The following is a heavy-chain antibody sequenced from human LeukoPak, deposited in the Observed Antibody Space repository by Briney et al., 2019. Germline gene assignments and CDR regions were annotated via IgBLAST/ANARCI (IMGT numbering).Heavy chain of an antibody. J-gene: IGHJ3*02. Sequence: GASVKVSCKASGYTFTSYYMHWVRQAPGQGLEWMGIINPSGGSTSYAQKFQGRVTMTRDTSTSTVYMELSSLRSEDTAVYYCARDRDYYGSGSYSVDAFDIWGQGTMVTVSS. D-gene: IGHD3-10*01. CDR2: INPSGGST. CDR1: GYTFTSYY. V-gene: IGHV1-46*01. CDR3: ARDRDYYGSGSYSVDAFDI.